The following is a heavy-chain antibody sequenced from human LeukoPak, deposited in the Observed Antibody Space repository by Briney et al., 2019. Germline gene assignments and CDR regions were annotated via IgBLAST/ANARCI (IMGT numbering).Heavy chain of an antibody. J-gene: IGHJ4*02. CDR3: ARGPYCSGGTCYSQFLDH. CDR2: INHSGST. D-gene: IGHD2-15*01. V-gene: IGHV4-34*01. Sequence: SETLSLTCAVYGGSFSGYYWSWIRQPPGKGLEWIGEINHSGSTNYNPSLKSRVTISVDTSKNQFSLKLSSVTAADTAVYYCARGPYCSGGTCYSQFLDHWGQGTLVTVSS. CDR1: GGSFSGYY.